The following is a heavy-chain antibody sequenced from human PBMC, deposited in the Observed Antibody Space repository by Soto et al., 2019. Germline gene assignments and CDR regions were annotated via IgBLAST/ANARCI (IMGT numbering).Heavy chain of an antibody. D-gene: IGHD3-3*01. CDR1: GGSVSSGSYY. V-gene: IGHV4-61*01. Sequence: SETLSLTCTVSGGSVSSGSYYWSWIRQPPGKGLEWIGYIYYSGGTNYNPSLKSRVTISVDTSKNQFSLKLSSVTAADTAVYYCARVNTIFGVVINNWFDPWGQGTLVTVSS. J-gene: IGHJ5*02. CDR3: ARVNTIFGVVINNWFDP. CDR2: IYYSGGT.